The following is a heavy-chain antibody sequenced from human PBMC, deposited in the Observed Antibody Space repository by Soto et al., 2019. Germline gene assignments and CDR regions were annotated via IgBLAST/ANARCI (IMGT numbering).Heavy chain of an antibody. CDR2: ISGSGGST. D-gene: IGHD1-26*01. J-gene: IGHJ4*02. CDR3: ASGWDLYFSY. V-gene: IGHV3-23*01. Sequence: PGGSLRLSCAASGFTFTDYAISWVRQAPGKGLEWVSTISGSGGSTHYTDSVKGRFTISRDNSKNTLYLQMNGLRAEDTAVYYCASGWDLYFSYWGQGTLVTVSS. CDR1: GFTFTDYA.